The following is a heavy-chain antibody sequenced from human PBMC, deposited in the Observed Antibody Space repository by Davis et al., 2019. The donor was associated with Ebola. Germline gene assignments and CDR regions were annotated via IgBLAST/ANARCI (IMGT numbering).Heavy chain of an antibody. J-gene: IGHJ6*03. Sequence: KISCKGSGYSFTSYWIGWVRQMPGKGLEWMGIIYPGDSDTRYSPSFQGQVTISADKSISTAYLQWSSLKASDTAMYYCARHGYSSSWYNYYYMDVWGKGTTVTVSS. CDR2: IYPGDSDT. D-gene: IGHD6-13*01. CDR3: ARHGYSSSWYNYYYMDV. V-gene: IGHV5-51*01. CDR1: GYSFTSYW.